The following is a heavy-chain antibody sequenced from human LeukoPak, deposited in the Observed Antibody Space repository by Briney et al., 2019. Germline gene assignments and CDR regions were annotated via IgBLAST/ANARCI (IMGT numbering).Heavy chain of an antibody. Sequence: GASVKVSCKASGYTFTSYGISWVRQAPGQGLEWMGWISAYNSNTNYAQKLQGRVTMTTDTSTSTAYMELRSLRSDDTAVYYCAREGRNYYDSSGLSNWFDPWGQGTLVTVSS. J-gene: IGHJ5*02. CDR3: AREGRNYYDSSGLSNWFDP. D-gene: IGHD3-22*01. V-gene: IGHV1-18*01. CDR2: ISAYNSNT. CDR1: GYTFTSYG.